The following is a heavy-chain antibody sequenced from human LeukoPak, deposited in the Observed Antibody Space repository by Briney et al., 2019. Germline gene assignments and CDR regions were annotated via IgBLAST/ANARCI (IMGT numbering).Heavy chain of an antibody. V-gene: IGHV3-7*05. D-gene: IGHD3-22*01. CDR3: ARYHYDGRGLDC. CDR1: GFTFNSYW. J-gene: IGHJ4*02. Sequence: QPGGSLRLSCADSGFTFNSYWVAWVRQAPGKGLEWVANIKEDGSAKNYVDSVKGRFTISRDNAKKSLYLQMNSLRGEDTAVYYCARYHYDGRGLDCWGQGTLVTVSS. CDR2: IKEDGSAK.